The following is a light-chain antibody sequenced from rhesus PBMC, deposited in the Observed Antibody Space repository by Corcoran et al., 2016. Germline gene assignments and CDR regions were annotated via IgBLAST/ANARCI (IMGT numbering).Light chain of an antibody. CDR3: LQTYAVPYS. Sequence: DIQMTQSPSSLSTSVGDRVTVSCRASQGINKGLSWYQQKPGKAPTLLIYAASNLQTGVSFRFSGRGSGTDYTLTISSLQPEDVATYYCLQTYAVPYSFGQGTRVEIK. J-gene: IGKJ2*01. CDR1: QGINKG. V-gene: IGKV1-94*01. CDR2: AAS.